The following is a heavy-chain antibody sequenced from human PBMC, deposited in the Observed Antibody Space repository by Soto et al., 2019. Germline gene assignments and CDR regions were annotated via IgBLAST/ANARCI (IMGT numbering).Heavy chain of an antibody. Sequence: SLRLSCAASGFTFSSYAMHWVRQAPGKGLEWVAVISYDGSNKYYADSVKGRFTISRDNSKNTLYLQMNSLRAEDTAVYYCARDESRIAVAGVNFDYWGQGTLVTVSS. D-gene: IGHD6-19*01. CDR2: ISYDGSNK. CDR3: ARDESRIAVAGVNFDY. CDR1: GFTFSSYA. J-gene: IGHJ4*02. V-gene: IGHV3-30-3*01.